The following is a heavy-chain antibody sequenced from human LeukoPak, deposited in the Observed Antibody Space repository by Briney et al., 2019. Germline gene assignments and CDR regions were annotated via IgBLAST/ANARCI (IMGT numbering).Heavy chain of an antibody. V-gene: IGHV4-4*07. J-gene: IGHJ5*02. CDR3: ARLTGYSSESWFDP. Sequence: SESLSLTCTVSGGSITSFYSSWIRQPAGKGLEWIGHIFTSGSTNYNPSLKSRVTIPVHTSKHQFSLKMSSVTAADTDVYYCARLTGYSSESWFDPWGQGTLVTVSS. CDR2: IFTSGST. D-gene: IGHD3-9*01. CDR1: GGSITSFY.